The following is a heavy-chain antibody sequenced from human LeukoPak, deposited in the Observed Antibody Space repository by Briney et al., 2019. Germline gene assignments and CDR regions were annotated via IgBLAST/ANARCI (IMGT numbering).Heavy chain of an antibody. CDR1: GVSISSHC. V-gene: IGHV4-59*11. Sequence: SGTLSLTCTVSGVSISSHCWSWIRQPPRKGLEWIGGSTNHNPSLKSRVTISVDTSKNQFSLKLSSVTAADTAVYYCARGVDCSDFAFDIWGQGTMVTVSP. CDR3: ARGVDCSDFAFDI. J-gene: IGHJ3*02. D-gene: IGHD2-15*01. CDR2: GST.